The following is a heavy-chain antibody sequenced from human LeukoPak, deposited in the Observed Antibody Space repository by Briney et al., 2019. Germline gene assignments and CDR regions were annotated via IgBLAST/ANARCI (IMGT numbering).Heavy chain of an antibody. V-gene: IGHV1-2*02. CDR3: SRHEYSGFDFYIDY. D-gene: IGHD5-12*01. CDR1: GYTFTGYY. J-gene: IGHJ4*02. CDR2: INPSSGGT. Sequence: ASVKVSCRASGYTFTGYYMHWVRQDPGQGLEWMGWINPSSGGTNYAQKFQGRVTMTRDTSISTASMELSSRRSDSPAVDYFSRHEYSGFDFYIDYYGWGTVVTVSS.